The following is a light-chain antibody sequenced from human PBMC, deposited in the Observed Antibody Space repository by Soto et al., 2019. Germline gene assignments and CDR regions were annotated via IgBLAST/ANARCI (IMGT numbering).Light chain of an antibody. V-gene: IGKV3-15*01. CDR3: QQSDYWPWT. Sequence: EIMMKHSPATLSVTPCERATLSFRASQSVSSNLAWYQQKPGQVPRLLIYGASTRATGIPARFSGSGSGTEFTLTISSLQSEDFALYYCQQSDYWPWTFGQGTKVDIK. CDR2: GAS. CDR1: QSVSSN. J-gene: IGKJ1*01.